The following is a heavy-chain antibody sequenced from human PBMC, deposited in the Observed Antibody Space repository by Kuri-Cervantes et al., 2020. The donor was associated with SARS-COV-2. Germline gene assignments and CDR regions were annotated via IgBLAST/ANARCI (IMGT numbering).Heavy chain of an antibody. CDR1: GFTFSSYA. CDR3: ARDLFGGGGYYYGMDV. V-gene: IGHV3-30-3*01. D-gene: IGHD4-23*01. CDR2: ISYDGSNK. Sequence: GGSLRLSCAASGFTFSSYAMHWVRQAPGKGLEWVVVISYDGSNKYYADSVKGRFTISRDNSKNTLYLQMNSLRAEDTAVYYCARDLFGGGGYYYGMDVWGQGTTVTVSS. J-gene: IGHJ6*02.